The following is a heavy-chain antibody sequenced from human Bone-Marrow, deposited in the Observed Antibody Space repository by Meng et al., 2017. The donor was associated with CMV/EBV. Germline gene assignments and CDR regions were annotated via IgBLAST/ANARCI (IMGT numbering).Heavy chain of an antibody. CDR1: GFTSSSYS. Sequence: GESLKISCAASGFTSSSYSMNWVRQAPGKGLEWVSSISSSSSYIYYADSVKGGFTISRDNAKNSLYLQMNSLRAEDTAVYYCARDDGSSSHYYYYGMDVWGQGTTVTVSS. CDR3: ARDDGSSSHYYYYGMDV. J-gene: IGHJ6*02. CDR2: ISSSSSYI. V-gene: IGHV3-21*01. D-gene: IGHD6-6*01.